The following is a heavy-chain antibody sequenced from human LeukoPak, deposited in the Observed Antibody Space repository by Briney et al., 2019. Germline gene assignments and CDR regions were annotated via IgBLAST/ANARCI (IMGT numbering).Heavy chain of an antibody. V-gene: IGHV3-33*06. J-gene: IGHJ5*02. CDR1: GFTFSSYG. CDR2: IWYDGSNK. D-gene: IGHD3-16*01. CDR3: AKDRGGGGNWFDP. Sequence: GRSLRLSCAASGFTFSSYGMHWVRQAPGKGLEGVAVIWYDGSNKYYADSVKGRFTISRDNSKNTLYLQMNSLRAEDTAVYYCAKDRGGGGNWFDPWGQGTLVTVSS.